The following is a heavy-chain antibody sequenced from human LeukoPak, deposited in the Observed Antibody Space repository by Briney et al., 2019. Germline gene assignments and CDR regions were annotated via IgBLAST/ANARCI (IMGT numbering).Heavy chain of an antibody. CDR3: ARRCSSTSCYDY. CDR2: INPNSGGT. J-gene: IGHJ4*02. D-gene: IGHD2-2*01. V-gene: IGHV1-2*02. CDR1: GYTFTGYY. Sequence: VASVKVSCKASGYTFTGYYMHWVRQAPGQGLEWMGWINPNSGGTNYAQKFQGRVTMTRDTSISTAYMELSRLRSDDTAVYYCARRCSSTSCYDYWGQGTLVTVSS.